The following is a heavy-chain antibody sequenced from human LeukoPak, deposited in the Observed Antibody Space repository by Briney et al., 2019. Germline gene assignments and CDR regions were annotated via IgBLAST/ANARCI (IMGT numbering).Heavy chain of an antibody. CDR3: ARGFRSVTTWGYFDY. CDR1: GFTVSTNY. D-gene: IGHD4-17*01. Sequence: GGSLRLSCAASGFTVSTNYMSWVRQAPGKGLEWVSLIYSGGGTYYADSVKGRFTISKDNSRNTLSLQMNSLRVDDTAVYYCARGFRSVTTWGYFDYWGQGALVTVSS. V-gene: IGHV3-66*01. J-gene: IGHJ4*02. CDR2: IYSGGGT.